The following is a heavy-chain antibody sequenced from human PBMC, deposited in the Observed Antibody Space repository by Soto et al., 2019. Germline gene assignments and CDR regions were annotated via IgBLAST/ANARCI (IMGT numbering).Heavy chain of an antibody. V-gene: IGHV1-18*01. J-gene: IGHJ6*02. CDR1: GYTFTSYG. D-gene: IGHD2-8*01. CDR3: ARAGCTNGVCYLGSYYYGMDV. Sequence: ASVKVSCKASGYTFTSYGISWVRPAPGQGLEWMGWISAYNGNTNYAQKRQGRVTMTTDTSASTAYMELRSLRSDDTAVYYYARAGCTNGVCYLGSYYYGMDVWGQGATVTVSS. CDR2: ISAYNGNT.